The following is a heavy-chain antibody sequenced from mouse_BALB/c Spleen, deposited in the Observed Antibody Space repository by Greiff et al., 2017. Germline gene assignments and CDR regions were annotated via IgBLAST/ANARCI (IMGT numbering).Heavy chain of an antibody. CDR2: ISYSGST. D-gene: IGHD1-1*01. CDR3: ARYDYGSSNFDY. J-gene: IGHJ2*01. V-gene: IGHV3-8*02. Sequence: EVMLVESGPSLVKPSQTLSLTCSVTGDSITSGYWNWIRKFPGNKLEYMGYISYSGSTYYNPSLKSRISITRDTSKNQYYLQLNSVTTEDTATYYCARYDYGSSNFDYWGQGTTLTVSS. CDR1: GDSITSGY.